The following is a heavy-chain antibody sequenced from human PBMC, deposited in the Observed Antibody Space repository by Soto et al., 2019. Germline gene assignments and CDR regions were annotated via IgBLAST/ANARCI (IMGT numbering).Heavy chain of an antibody. CDR2: IIPLFGTT. CDR3: ATRLDDRADEGFDL. V-gene: IGHV1-69*18. J-gene: IGHJ3*01. D-gene: IGHD3-16*01. Sequence: QVHLVQSGAEVRKPGSSVKVSCKTSGGTFSTYTIYWVRQAPGQGLEWMGRIIPLFGTTRYAQNFQDRVTMTAEGSTSSTYMELSSLRAEDTALYYCATRLDDRADEGFDLWGEGTAVTVSA. CDR1: GGTFSTYT.